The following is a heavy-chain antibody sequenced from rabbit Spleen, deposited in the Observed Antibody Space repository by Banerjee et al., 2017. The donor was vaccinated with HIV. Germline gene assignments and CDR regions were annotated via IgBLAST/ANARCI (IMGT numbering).Heavy chain of an antibody. CDR2: IAGSSSGFT. Sequence: QAPLVVSGRPLLKPEGSLKLSFTASVFFFSSSHHMFWLRQPPVKGLEWSSCIAGSSSGFTYSATWEKGRFTCSKTSATTVTLQMTSLTVADTATYFCARDTGSSFSSYGMDLWGQGTLVTV. V-gene: IGHV1S45*01. CDR3: ARDTGSSFSSYGMDL. J-gene: IGHJ6*01. D-gene: IGHD8-1*01. CDR1: VFFFSSSHH.